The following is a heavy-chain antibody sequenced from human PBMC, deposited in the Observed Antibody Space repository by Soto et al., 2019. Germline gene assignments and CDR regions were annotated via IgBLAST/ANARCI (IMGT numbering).Heavy chain of an antibody. CDR2: IKQDGSEK. D-gene: IGHD2-15*01. J-gene: IGHJ3*02. CDR1: GFTFSSYW. V-gene: IGHV3-7*01. Sequence: GGSLRLSCAASGFTFSSYWMSWVRQAPGKGLEWVANIKQDGSEKYYVDSVKGRFTISRDNAKNSLYLQMNSLRAEDTAVNYCASSYCSGGSCYDAFDIWGQGTMVTVSS. CDR3: ASSYCSGGSCYDAFDI.